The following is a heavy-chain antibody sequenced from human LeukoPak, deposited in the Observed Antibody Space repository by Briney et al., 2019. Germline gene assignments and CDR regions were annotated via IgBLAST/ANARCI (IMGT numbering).Heavy chain of an antibody. CDR2: ISSTSIYT. Sequence: GSLRLSCAASGFTFSDYYMSWIRPAPGKGLEWVSDISSTSIYTNYADSVKGRFTISRDNAKNSLYLQMNSLRAEDTAVYYCAREDGYSSSWYSDYWGQGTLVTVSS. CDR1: GFTFSDYY. D-gene: IGHD6-13*01. CDR3: AREDGYSSSWYSDY. V-gene: IGHV3-11*05. J-gene: IGHJ4*02.